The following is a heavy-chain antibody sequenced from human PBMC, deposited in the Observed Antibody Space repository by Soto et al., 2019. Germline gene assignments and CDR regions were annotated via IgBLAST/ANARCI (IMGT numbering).Heavy chain of an antibody. Sequence: SVKVSCKASGGTFSSYAISWVRQAPGQGLEWMGGIIPIFGTANYAQKFQGRVTITADKSTSTAYMELSSLRSEDTAVYYCARFDDSSGYYYPPYYYGMDVWGQGTTVTVYS. D-gene: IGHD3-22*01. V-gene: IGHV1-69*06. CDR3: ARFDDSSGYYYPPYYYGMDV. CDR1: GGTFSSYA. J-gene: IGHJ6*02. CDR2: IIPIFGTA.